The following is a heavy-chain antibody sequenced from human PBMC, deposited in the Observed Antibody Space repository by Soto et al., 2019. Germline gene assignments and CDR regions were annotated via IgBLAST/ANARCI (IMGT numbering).Heavy chain of an antibody. J-gene: IGHJ1*01. CDR2: VSPKSGNT. CDR3: ARGRTVSSIDPLLV. D-gene: IGHD1-1*01. V-gene: IGHV1-18*01. CDR1: GYNFFDYG. Sequence: QIQLVQSGAEVKKPGASVKVSCKASGYNFFDYGVSWVRQAPGQGLEWMGWVSPKSGNTDYARKVQGRVTMTTDISTSTAYMELRGLISDDTGVYYCARGRTVSSIDPLLVWGQGTLVSVSS.